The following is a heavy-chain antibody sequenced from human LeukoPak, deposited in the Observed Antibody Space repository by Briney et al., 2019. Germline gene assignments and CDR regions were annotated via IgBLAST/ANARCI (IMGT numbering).Heavy chain of an antibody. CDR1: GFTFSSYA. Sequence: GRSLRLSCAASGFTFSSYAMHWVRQAPGKGLEWVAVISYDGSNKYYADSVKGRFTISRDNSKNTLYLQMNSLRAEDTAVYYCAKDEYGSGPHWGQGTLVTVSS. CDR3: AKDEYGSGPH. J-gene: IGHJ4*02. CDR2: ISYDGSNK. V-gene: IGHV3-30*04. D-gene: IGHD3-10*01.